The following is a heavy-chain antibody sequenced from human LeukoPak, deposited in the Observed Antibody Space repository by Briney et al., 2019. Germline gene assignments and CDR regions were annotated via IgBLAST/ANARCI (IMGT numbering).Heavy chain of an antibody. D-gene: IGHD1-26*01. Sequence: GESLKISCKGSGYRFTTSWIAWVRQMPGKGLEWMGTIYPGESDTRYSPSFQGQVTISADKSISTTYLQWSSLRASDTAMCYCARHVANVGSDYWGQGTLVTVSS. J-gene: IGHJ4*02. CDR2: IYPGESDT. CDR3: ARHVANVGSDY. CDR1: GYRFTTSW. V-gene: IGHV5-51*01.